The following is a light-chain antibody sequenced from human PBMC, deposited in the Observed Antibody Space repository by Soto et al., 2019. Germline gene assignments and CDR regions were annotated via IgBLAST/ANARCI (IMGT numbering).Light chain of an antibody. Sequence: DIQMTQSPSSLSQSVGDRVSITCRPSQSISNYVNWYQQKPGKAPKLLIYGASSLQSGVPSRFSGSGSGTDFTLTISSLQPEDVATYYCQQCYSIPFTFGPGTKVDIK. CDR1: QSISNY. CDR2: GAS. V-gene: IGKV1-39*01. J-gene: IGKJ3*01. CDR3: QQCYSIPFT.